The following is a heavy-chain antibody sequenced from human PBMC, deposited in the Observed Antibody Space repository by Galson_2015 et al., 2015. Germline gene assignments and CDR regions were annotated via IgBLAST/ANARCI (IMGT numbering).Heavy chain of an antibody. Sequence: SLRLSCAASGFTFSCYWMSWVRQAPGKGLEWVANIKQDGSEKYYVDSVKGRFTISRDNAKNSLYLQMNSLRAEDTAVYYCAREYDILTGYIDYWGQGTLVTVSS. CDR3: AREYDILTGYIDY. V-gene: IGHV3-7*01. CDR2: IKQDGSEK. J-gene: IGHJ4*02. D-gene: IGHD3-9*01. CDR1: GFTFSCYW.